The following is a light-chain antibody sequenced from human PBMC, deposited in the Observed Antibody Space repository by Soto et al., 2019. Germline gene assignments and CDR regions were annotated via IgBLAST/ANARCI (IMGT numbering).Light chain of an antibody. CDR3: QQYNSYSA. J-gene: IGKJ1*01. Sequence: DIQMTQSPSTLSASVGDRVTITCRASQSISSWLAWYQQKPGKAPKLLIYDASSLESGVPSRFGGSGSGTEFTLTISSLQPDDCATYYCQQYNSYSAFGQGTKVEIK. CDR2: DAS. V-gene: IGKV1-5*01. CDR1: QSISSW.